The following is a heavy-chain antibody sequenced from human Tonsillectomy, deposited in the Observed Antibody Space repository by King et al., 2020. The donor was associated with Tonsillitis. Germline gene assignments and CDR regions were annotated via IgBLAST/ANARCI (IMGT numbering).Heavy chain of an antibody. V-gene: IGHV1-2*02. CDR2: INPNSGGP. CDR1: GYTFTGYY. CDR3: ASRSGYDAFDY. D-gene: IGHD5-12*01. Sequence: QLVQSGAEVKKPGASVKVSCKASGYTFTGYYMHWVRQAPGQGLEWMGWINPNSGGPNYAQKFQGRVTMTRDTSISTAYMELSRLRSDDTAVYYCASRSGYDAFDYWGQGTLVTVSS. J-gene: IGHJ4*02.